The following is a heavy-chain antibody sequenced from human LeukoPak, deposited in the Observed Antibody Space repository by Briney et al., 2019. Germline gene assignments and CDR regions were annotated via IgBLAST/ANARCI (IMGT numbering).Heavy chain of an antibody. D-gene: IGHD2-2*01. CDR2: ISYDGSNK. V-gene: IGHV3-30*01. J-gene: IGHJ4*02. Sequence: GGSLRLSCAASGFTFSSYAMHWVRQAPGKGLEWVAVISYDGSNKYYADSVKGRFTISRDNSKNTLYLQMNSLRAEDTAVYYCQTPIVVVPAAPQPDDYWGQGTLVTFSS. CDR3: QTPIVVVPAAPQPDDY. CDR1: GFTFSSYA.